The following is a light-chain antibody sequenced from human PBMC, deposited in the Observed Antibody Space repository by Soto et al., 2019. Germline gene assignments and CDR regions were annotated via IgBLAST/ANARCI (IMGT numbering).Light chain of an antibody. CDR1: SSDVGYYDY. J-gene: IGLJ1*01. V-gene: IGLV2-8*01. CDR3: SSYAGSNNFV. Sequence: QSVLTQPPSASGFPGQSVTISCTGTSSDVGYYDYVSWYQQHPGNAPKLVIYEVTKRPSGVPDRVSASKSGNTASLTVSGLRAEDEAAYYCSSYAGSNNFVFGSGTKLTV. CDR2: EVT.